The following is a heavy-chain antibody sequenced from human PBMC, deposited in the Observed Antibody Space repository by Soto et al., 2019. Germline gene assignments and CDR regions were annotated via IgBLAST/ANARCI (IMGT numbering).Heavy chain of an antibody. CDR2: ISYDGSNK. Sequence: QVQLVESGGGVVQPGRSLRLSCAASGFTFSSYGMHWVRQAPGKGLEWVAVISYDGSNKYYADSVKGRFTISRDNSKNTLYLQMNSLRAEDTAVYYCAKGGSSWYAGDWFDPWGKGTLVTVSS. D-gene: IGHD6-13*01. V-gene: IGHV3-30*18. CDR1: GFTFSSYG. J-gene: IGHJ5*02. CDR3: AKGGSSWYAGDWFDP.